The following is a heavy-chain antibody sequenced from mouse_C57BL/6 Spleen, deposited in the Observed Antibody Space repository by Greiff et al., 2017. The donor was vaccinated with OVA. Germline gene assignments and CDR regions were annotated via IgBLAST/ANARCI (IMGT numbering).Heavy chain of an antibody. J-gene: IGHJ2*01. CDR1: GYTFTDYY. Sequence: VQLQQSGPELVKPGASVKISCKASGYTFTDYYMNWVKQSHGKSLEWIGDINPNNGGTSYNQKFKGKATLTVDKSSSTAYMELRSLTSEDSAVYYCARRMIYDYDDYFDYWGQGTTLTVSS. D-gene: IGHD2-4*01. CDR2: INPNNGGT. V-gene: IGHV1-26*01. CDR3: ARRMIYDYDDYFDY.